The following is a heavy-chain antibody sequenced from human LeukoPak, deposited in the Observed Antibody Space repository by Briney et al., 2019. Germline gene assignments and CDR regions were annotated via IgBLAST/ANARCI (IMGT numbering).Heavy chain of an antibody. CDR2: ISSSGSTI. V-gene: IGHV3-48*03. CDR3: ARAAAAGYENFDY. CDR1: GFTFSSYE. Sequence: GGSLRLSCAASGFTFSSYEMNWVRQAPGKGLEGVSYISSSGSTIYYADSVKGRFTISRDNAKNSLYLQMNSLRAEDTAVYYCARAAAAGYENFDYWGQGTLVTVSS. J-gene: IGHJ4*02. D-gene: IGHD6-13*01.